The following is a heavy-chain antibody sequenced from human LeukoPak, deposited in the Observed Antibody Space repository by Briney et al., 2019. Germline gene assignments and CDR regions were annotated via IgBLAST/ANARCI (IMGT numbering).Heavy chain of an antibody. J-gene: IGHJ6*02. Sequence: PGGSLRLSCAASGFTFSTYAMNWVRQAPGKGLEWVSYISTSSSSIYYADSVKGRFTISRDNAKNSLYLQMNSLRDEDTAVYYCARGGSGYGDYYYFYAMDVWGRGTTVTVSS. V-gene: IGHV3-48*02. CDR1: GFTFSTYA. D-gene: IGHD3-22*01. CDR2: ISTSSSSI. CDR3: ARGGSGYGDYYYFYAMDV.